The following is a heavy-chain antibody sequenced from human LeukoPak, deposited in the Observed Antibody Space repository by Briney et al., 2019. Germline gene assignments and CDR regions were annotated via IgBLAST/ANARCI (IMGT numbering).Heavy chain of an antibody. CDR2: INPTGSTA. V-gene: IGHV1-46*01. CDR3: ASRTRITFGGVIVDY. CDR1: GYTFTRNY. D-gene: IGHD3-16*02. J-gene: IGHJ4*02. Sequence: ASVKVSCKSSGYTFTRNYMHWVRQAPGQGLEWVGLINPTGSTAWSAQKFRGRVTITADESTSTAYMELSSLRSEDTAVYYCASRTRITFGGVIVDYWGQGTLVTVSS.